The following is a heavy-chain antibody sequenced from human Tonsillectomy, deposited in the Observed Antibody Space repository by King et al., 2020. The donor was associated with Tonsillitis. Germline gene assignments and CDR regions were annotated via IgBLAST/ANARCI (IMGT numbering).Heavy chain of an antibody. D-gene: IGHD2-21*02. CDR2: FNQSRCT. CDR1: TASYSGLN. J-gene: IGHJ2*01. Sequence: VQLQQWGAGQLKPSETLSITCAVYTASYSGLNWSCIRAPPGKGLEWIGEFNQSRCTYYNPSLKSRVTISVDTSKNQFSLKLSSVTAADTAGYYCARGGEVTGIYWYFYLWCRGILVTASS. V-gene: IGHV4-34*01. CDR3: ARGGEVTGIYWYFYL.